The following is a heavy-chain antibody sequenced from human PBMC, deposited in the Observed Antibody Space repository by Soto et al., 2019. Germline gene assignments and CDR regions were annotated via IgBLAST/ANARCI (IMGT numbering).Heavy chain of an antibody. CDR1: GFTFDSYP. CDR2: VSYDGTKE. Sequence: QVQLVESGGGVVQPGRSLRLSCAVSGFTFDSYPMHWVRQAPGKGLEWVAVVSYDGTKEYYADSVKGRFTISRDNSKSTLSLQMNSLRADDTAVYYCARAEYSSSWSPYYYYYGMDVWGQGTTVNVSS. D-gene: IGHD6-13*01. V-gene: IGHV3-30*14. CDR3: ARAEYSSSWSPYYYYYGMDV. J-gene: IGHJ6*02.